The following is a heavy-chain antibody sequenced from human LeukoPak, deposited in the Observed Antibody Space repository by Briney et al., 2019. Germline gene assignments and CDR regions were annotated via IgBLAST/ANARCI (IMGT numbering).Heavy chain of an antibody. CDR3: AREESSGWYARDY. D-gene: IGHD6-19*01. CDR2: INHSGST. CDR1: GGSFSGYY. J-gene: IGHJ4*02. V-gene: IGHV4-34*01. Sequence: SETLSLTCAVYGGSFSGYYWSWIRQPPGKGLEWIGEINHSGSTNYNPSLKSRVTISVDTSKNQFSLKLSSVTAADTAVYHCAREESSGWYARDYWGQGTLVTVSS.